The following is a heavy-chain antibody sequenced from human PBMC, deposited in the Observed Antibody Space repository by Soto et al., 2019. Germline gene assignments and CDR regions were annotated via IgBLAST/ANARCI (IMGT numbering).Heavy chain of an antibody. D-gene: IGHD1-26*01. CDR3: ARGDRTVGATTGDAFDS. V-gene: IGHV1-2*04. CDR2: INPNSGGT. CDR1: GYTFTGYY. Sequence: QVQLVQSGAEVKKPGASVKVSCKASGYTFTGYYMHWVRQAPGQGLEWMGWINPNSGGTNYAQKFQGWVTMTRDTSISTAYMELSRLRSDVTAGYYCARGDRTVGATTGDAFDSWGQGTMVTVSS. J-gene: IGHJ3*02.